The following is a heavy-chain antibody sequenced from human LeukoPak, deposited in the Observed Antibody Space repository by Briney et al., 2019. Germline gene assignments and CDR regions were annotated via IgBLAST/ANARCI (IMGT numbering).Heavy chain of an antibody. CDR2: ISYDGNNK. J-gene: IGHJ6*02. Sequence: GGSLRLSCAASGFTFSSYGMHWVRQSPGKGLEWVAVISYDGNNKYYADSVKGRFTISRDNSKNTLYLQMNSLRAEDTAVYYCAKDQISNYDILTGYLYYYGMDVWGQGTTVTVSS. V-gene: IGHV3-30*18. CDR1: GFTFSSYG. D-gene: IGHD3-9*01. CDR3: AKDQISNYDILTGYLYYYGMDV.